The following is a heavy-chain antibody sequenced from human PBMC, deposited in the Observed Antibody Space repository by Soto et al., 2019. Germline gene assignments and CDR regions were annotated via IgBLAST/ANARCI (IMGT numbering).Heavy chain of an antibody. CDR1: GFTFSSYS. D-gene: IGHD5-18*01. V-gene: IGHV3-21*01. J-gene: IGHJ4*02. CDR3: ARDQPGYSYGYGLGY. CDR2: ISSSSSYI. Sequence: EVQLVESGGGLVKPGGSLRLSCAASGFTFSSYSMNWVRQAPGKGLEWVSSISSSSSYIYYADSVKGRCTISRDNAKNSLYLQMNSLRAEDTAVYYCARDQPGYSYGYGLGYWGQGTLVTVS.